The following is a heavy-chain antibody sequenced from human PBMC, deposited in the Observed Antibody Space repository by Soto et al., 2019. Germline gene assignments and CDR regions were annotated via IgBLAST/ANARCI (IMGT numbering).Heavy chain of an antibody. Sequence: GGSLRLSCAASGFTFGNYAMTWVRQAPGKGLEWVSSISANGGSTYYADSVKGRFTISRGNSKNTLYLQMNNLRAEDTAVYYCATGRHDSSDSYRDYWGQGTPVTVSS. CDR1: GFTFGNYA. CDR3: ATGRHDSSDSYRDY. J-gene: IGHJ4*02. CDR2: ISANGGST. D-gene: IGHD3-22*01. V-gene: IGHV3-23*01.